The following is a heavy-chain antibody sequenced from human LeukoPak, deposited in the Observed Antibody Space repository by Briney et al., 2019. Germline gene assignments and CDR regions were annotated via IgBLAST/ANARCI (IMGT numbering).Heavy chain of an antibody. Sequence: SETLSLTCTVSGGSISSGSYYWSWIRQPAGKGLEWIGRIYTSGSTNYNTSLKSRVTISVDTSKNQFSLKLSSVTAADTAVYYCARNLHRGSYWAFDIWGQGTMVTASS. CDR2: IYTSGST. CDR3: ARNLHRGSYWAFDI. V-gene: IGHV4-61*02. J-gene: IGHJ3*02. CDR1: GGSISSGSYY. D-gene: IGHD1-26*01.